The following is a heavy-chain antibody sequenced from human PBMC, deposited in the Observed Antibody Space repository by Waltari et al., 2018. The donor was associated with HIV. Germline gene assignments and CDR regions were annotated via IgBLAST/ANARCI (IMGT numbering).Heavy chain of an antibody. CDR2: ISGSGGST. V-gene: IGHV3-23*01. Sequence: EVQLLESGGALVQPGGSLRLSCAAPGLPFSNYAMSWVRQAPGKGLEWVSSISGSGGSTYYADSVKGRFTVSRDNSKDTLFLQMNSLRAEDTALYYCAKEGIIVITDAFDIWGQGTMVIVSS. D-gene: IGHD3-22*01. J-gene: IGHJ3*02. CDR1: GLPFSNYA. CDR3: AKEGIIVITDAFDI.